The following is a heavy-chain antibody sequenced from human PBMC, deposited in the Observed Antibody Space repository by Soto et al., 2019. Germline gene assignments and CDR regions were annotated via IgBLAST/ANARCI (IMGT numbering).Heavy chain of an antibody. J-gene: IGHJ3*02. Sequence: QVQLVQSRAEVKKPGSSVKVSCKASGGTFSSYTISWVRQAPGQGLEWMGRIIPILGIANYEQKFQGRVTITADKSTSTAYMELSSLRSEDTAVYYCARDPVVVPAPDQQTMAHHIWGQGTMVTVSS. CDR1: GGTFSSYT. CDR2: IIPILGIA. CDR3: ARDPVVVPAPDQQTMAHHI. D-gene: IGHD2-2*01. V-gene: IGHV1-69*08.